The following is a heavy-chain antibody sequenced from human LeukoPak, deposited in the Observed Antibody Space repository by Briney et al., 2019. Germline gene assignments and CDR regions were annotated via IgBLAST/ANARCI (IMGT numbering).Heavy chain of an antibody. CDR1: GGSISSSSYY. Sequence: SETLSLTCTVSGGSISSSSYYWGWIRQPPGKGLEWIGSIYYSGSTYYNPSLKSRVTISVDTSKNQFSLKLSSVTAADTAVYYCTCYPHSSSWYDFDYWGQGTLVTVSS. V-gene: IGHV4-39*07. D-gene: IGHD6-13*01. CDR2: IYYSGST. J-gene: IGHJ4*02. CDR3: TCYPHSSSWYDFDY.